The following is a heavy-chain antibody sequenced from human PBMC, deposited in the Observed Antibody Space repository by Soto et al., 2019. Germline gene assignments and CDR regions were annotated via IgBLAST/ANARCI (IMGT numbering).Heavy chain of an antibody. CDR1: GFTFSSYA. J-gene: IGHJ4*02. CDR3: AKDGEGVTAMVTSNFDY. D-gene: IGHD5-18*01. V-gene: IGHV3-23*01. Sequence: GGSLRLSCAASGFTFSSYAMSWVRQAPGKGLEWVSAISGSGGSTYYADSVKGRFTISRDNSKNTLYLQMNSLRAEDTAVYYCAKDGEGVTAMVTSNFDYWGQGTLVTVSS. CDR2: ISGSGGST.